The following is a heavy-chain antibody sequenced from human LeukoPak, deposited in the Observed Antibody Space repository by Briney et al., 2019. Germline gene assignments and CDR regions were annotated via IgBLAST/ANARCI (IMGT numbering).Heavy chain of an antibody. CDR2: IYYSGST. CDR3: ARDTAMGLYYNGMDV. V-gene: IGHV4-59*01. D-gene: IGHD5-18*01. CDR1: GGSISSYY. J-gene: IGHJ6*04. Sequence: SETLSLTCTVSGGSISSYYWSWIRQPPGKGLELNGYIYYSGSTNYNPSLTPRPTRSVDTSKNQSSLKLSSVTAADTAVYYCARDTAMGLYYNGMDVWGKGTTVTVSS.